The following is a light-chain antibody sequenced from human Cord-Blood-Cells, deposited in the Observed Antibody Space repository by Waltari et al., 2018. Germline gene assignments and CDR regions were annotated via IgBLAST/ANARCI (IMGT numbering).Light chain of an antibody. Sequence: QSALTQPPSASGSPGQSVTISCTGTSSDVGGYNYVSWYQQRPGKAPKRMIYEVSKRPSGVPDRFSGSKAGNTASLTGSGLQAEDEADYYCSSYAGSNNLVFGGGTKLTVL. V-gene: IGLV2-8*01. CDR2: EVS. J-gene: IGLJ2*01. CDR3: SSYAGSNNLV. CDR1: SSDVGGYNY.